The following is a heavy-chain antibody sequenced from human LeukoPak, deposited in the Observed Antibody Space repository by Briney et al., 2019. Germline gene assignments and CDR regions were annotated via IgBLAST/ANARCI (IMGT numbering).Heavy chain of an antibody. V-gene: IGHV3-30*04. Sequence: GGSLRLSCAASGFTFSNSAMHWVRRAPGKGLEWVAVISYDGKNKFFSDSVKGRFTISRDNSKNTLYLQMNALRDEDTAVYYCARVRGTSSWSFDAFDIWGQGTLVSVSA. CDR3: ARVRGTSSWSFDAFDI. J-gene: IGHJ3*02. D-gene: IGHD6-13*01. CDR2: ISYDGKNK. CDR1: GFTFSNSA.